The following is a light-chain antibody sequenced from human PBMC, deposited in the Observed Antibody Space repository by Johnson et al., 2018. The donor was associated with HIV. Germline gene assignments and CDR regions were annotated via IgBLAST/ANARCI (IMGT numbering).Light chain of an antibody. V-gene: IGLV1-51*02. CDR3: GTWDSSLSAHYV. J-gene: IGLJ1*01. Sequence: SALTQPPSVSAAPGQKVTISCSGSSSNIGNNDVSWYQHLPGTAPKLLIYESNKRPSGIPDRFSGSESGTSATLGITGLQTGDEADYYCGTWDSSLSAHYVFGTGTKVTVL. CDR1: SSNIGNND. CDR2: ESN.